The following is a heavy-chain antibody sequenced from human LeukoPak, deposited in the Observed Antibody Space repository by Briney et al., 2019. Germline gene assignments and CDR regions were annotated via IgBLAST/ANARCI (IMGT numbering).Heavy chain of an antibody. D-gene: IGHD3-3*01. Sequence: PSQTLSLTCTVSGGSISSGDYYWSWIRQPPGKGLEWIGYIYYSGSTYYNPSLKSRVTISVDTSKSQFSLKLSSVTAADTAVYYCASNDFWSGFDYWGQGTLVTVSS. CDR1: GGSISSGDYY. CDR2: IYYSGST. V-gene: IGHV4-30-4*01. CDR3: ASNDFWSGFDY. J-gene: IGHJ4*02.